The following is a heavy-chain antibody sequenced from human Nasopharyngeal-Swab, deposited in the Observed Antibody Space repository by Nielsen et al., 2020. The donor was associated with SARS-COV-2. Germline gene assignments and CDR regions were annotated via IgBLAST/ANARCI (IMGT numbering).Heavy chain of an antibody. V-gene: IGHV3-15*07. CDR3: TTHSNYYDSSGYRLAYFDY. Sequence: GESLKISCAASGFTFSNAWMNWVRQAPGKGLEWVGRIKSKTDGGTTDYAAPVKGRFTISRDDSKNTLYLQMNSLKTEDTAVYYCTTHSNYYDSSGYRLAYFDYWGQGTLVTVSS. CDR2: IKSKTDGGTT. J-gene: IGHJ4*02. D-gene: IGHD3-22*01. CDR1: GFTFSNAW.